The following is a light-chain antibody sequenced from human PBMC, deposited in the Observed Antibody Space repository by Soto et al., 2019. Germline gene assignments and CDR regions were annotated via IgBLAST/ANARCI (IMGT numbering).Light chain of an antibody. CDR3: QQYGTSPRT. V-gene: IGKV3-20*01. CDR1: QDIRSH. J-gene: IGKJ1*01. Sequence: ENVLTQSPGTLSMSPGERVTLSCRASQDIRSHLAWYQQKPGQAPRLLIFDASSRATGIPDRFSGSGSGTDFTLSISRLEPEDFAVYYCQQYGTSPRTFGQGIRVEIK. CDR2: DAS.